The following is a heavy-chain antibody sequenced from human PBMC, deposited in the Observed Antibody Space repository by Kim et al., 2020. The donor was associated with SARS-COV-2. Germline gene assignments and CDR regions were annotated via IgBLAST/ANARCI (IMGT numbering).Heavy chain of an antibody. J-gene: IGHJ3*02. V-gene: IGHV1-3*01. CDR3: ARTRYYGSGSPQLDAFDI. CDR1: GYTFTSYA. CDR2: INAGNGNT. Sequence: ASVKVSCKASGYTFTSYAMHWVRQAPGQRLEWMGWINAGNGNTKYSQKFQGRVTITRDTSASTAYMELSSLRSEDTAVYYCARTRYYGSGSPQLDAFDIWGQGTMVTVSS. D-gene: IGHD3-10*01.